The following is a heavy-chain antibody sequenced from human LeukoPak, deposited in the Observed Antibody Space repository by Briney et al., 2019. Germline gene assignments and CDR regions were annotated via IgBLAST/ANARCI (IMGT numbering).Heavy chain of an antibody. Sequence: ASVKVSCKASGYTFTGYYMHWVRQAPGQGLEWMGWINPNSGGTNYAQKFQGRVTMTRDTSISTAYMELSRLRSDDTAVYYCARGEVTGTTFDYYYYGMDVWGQGTTVTVSS. CDR1: GYTFTGYY. D-gene: IGHD1-7*01. J-gene: IGHJ6*02. CDR2: INPNSGGT. CDR3: ARGEVTGTTFDYYYYGMDV. V-gene: IGHV1-2*02.